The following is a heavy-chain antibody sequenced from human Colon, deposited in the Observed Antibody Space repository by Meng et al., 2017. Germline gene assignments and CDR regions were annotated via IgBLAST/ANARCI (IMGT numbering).Heavy chain of an antibody. V-gene: IGHV3-11*01. CDR2: ISGTSQSK. D-gene: IGHD4-23*01. CDR3: AGSLHGGNSAFEF. J-gene: IGHJ4*02. CDR1: GFYFSDYY. Sequence: QVHLVESGGGLVKPVGSLRLSCAASGFYFSDYYMTWIRQAPGKGPEWLSYISGTSQSKYYADSVKGRFAISRDNAKNSLYLQMDSLTAADTAVYYCAGSLHGGNSAFEFWGQGTLVTVSS.